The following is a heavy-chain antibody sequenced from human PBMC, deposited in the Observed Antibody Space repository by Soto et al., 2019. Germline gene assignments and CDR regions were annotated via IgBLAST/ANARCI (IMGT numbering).Heavy chain of an antibody. CDR1: GFTFSSYD. CDR2: ISSNGGIT. J-gene: IGHJ4*02. V-gene: IGHV3-64*01. Sequence: GGSLRLSCAASGFTFSSYDMHWVRQAPGKGLEYISAISSNGGITYFASSVKGRFTISRDNSKNTLYLQMGGLRAEDMAVYYCVRDPPFDYWGQGTLVTVSS. CDR3: VRDPPFDY.